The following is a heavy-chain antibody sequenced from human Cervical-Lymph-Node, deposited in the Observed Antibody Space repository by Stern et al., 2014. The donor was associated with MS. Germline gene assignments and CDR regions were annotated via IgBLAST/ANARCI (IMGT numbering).Heavy chain of an antibody. D-gene: IGHD6-13*01. Sequence: QMQLGQSGAEVTKPGSSVKVSCKASVGTFSKFPSSWVRQAPGHGLEWMGGIFPFFGTPTYAQEFRGRVTITADVSTSTVYMELSSLRSDDTAVYYCALSSETSDRWYSLGYDLWGQGTLVTVSS. CDR3: ALSSETSDRWYSLGYDL. J-gene: IGHJ5*02. CDR1: VGTFSKFP. CDR2: IFPFFGTP. V-gene: IGHV1-69*01.